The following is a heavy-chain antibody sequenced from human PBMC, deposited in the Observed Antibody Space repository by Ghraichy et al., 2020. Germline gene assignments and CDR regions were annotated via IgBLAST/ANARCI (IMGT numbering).Heavy chain of an antibody. CDR2: ISSGSATI. CDR3: ARPTGTRSYYFDY. CDR1: GFTFSIYE. J-gene: IGHJ4*02. D-gene: IGHD1-1*01. Sequence: SLNISCAASGFTFSIYEMNWVRQAPGKGLEWVSYISSGSATIYYADSVKGRFTISRDNAKNSLYLQMNSLRAEDTAVYYCARPTGTRSYYFDYWGQGTLVSVSS. V-gene: IGHV3-48*03.